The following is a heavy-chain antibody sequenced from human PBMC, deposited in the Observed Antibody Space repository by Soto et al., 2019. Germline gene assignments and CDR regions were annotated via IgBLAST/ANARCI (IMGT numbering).Heavy chain of an antibody. D-gene: IGHD3-9*01. Sequence: GGSLRLSCAASGFTFSSYGMHWVRQAPGKGLEWVAVISYDGSNKYYADSVKGRFTISRDNSKNTLYLQMNSLRAEDTAVYYCAKEDDTCFDYWGQGTLVTVSS. J-gene: IGHJ4*02. CDR1: GFTFSSYG. V-gene: IGHV3-30*18. CDR3: AKEDDTCFDY. CDR2: ISYDGSNK.